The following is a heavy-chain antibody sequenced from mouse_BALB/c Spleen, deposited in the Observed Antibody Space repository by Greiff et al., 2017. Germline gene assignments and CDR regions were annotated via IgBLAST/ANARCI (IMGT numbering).Heavy chain of an antibody. D-gene: IGHD2-10*02. CDR1: GFNIKDTY. J-gene: IGHJ4*01. CDR3: ARSQYGNYVGYAMDY. V-gene: IGHV1S26*01. Sequence: VQLQQSGAELVKPGASVKLSCTASGFNIKDTYMHWVKQRPGQGLEWIGYINPSSGYTNYNQKFKDKATLTADKSSSTAYMQLSSLTSEDSAVYYCARSQYGNYVGYAMDYWGQGTSVTVSS. CDR2: INPSSGYT.